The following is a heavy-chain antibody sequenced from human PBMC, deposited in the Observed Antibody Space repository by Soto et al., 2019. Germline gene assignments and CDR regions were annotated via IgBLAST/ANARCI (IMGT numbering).Heavy chain of an antibody. Sequence: GGSLRLSFAASGFTFSSFHMNWVRQAPGRGLEWVAYITSSSDTIYYSDSVKGRFTISRDNGKNSLFLQMNSLRDEDTAVYYCARVVVVIPPGYYYAMDVWGQGTTVTVSS. V-gene: IGHV3-48*02. CDR3: ARVVVVIPPGYYYAMDV. D-gene: IGHD3-22*01. J-gene: IGHJ6*02. CDR2: ITSSSDTI. CDR1: GFTFSSFH.